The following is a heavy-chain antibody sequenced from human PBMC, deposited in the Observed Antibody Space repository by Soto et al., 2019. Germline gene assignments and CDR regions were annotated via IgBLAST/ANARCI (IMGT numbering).Heavy chain of an antibody. CDR2: SKNKADSYTT. Sequence: EVQLVESGGGLVQPGGSLRLSCAASGFTFSDHYMDWVRQAPGKGLEWVGRSKNKADSYTTEYAASVKGRFTISRDGSTNSLFLQMNRLKTEDPAVYYCTVWGSGNDFGAAWGQGILVTVSS. V-gene: IGHV3-72*01. D-gene: IGHD3-10*01. CDR1: GFTFSDHY. CDR3: TVWGSGNDFGAA. J-gene: IGHJ4*02.